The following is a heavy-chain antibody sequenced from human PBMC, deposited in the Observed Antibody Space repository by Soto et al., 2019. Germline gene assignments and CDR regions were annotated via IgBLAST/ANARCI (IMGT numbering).Heavy chain of an antibody. V-gene: IGHV3-11*01. D-gene: IGHD3-16*02. Sequence: QVQLVESGGGLVKPGGSLRLSCVASGFTFSDYYMSWIRQAPGKGLEWVSYISSSGTTIYYEDSVKGRFTSSRYNAKNSLYLQMNSLRAEDTDVYYCARGPYEYVGWSDPPHVDYWGQGTLVTVSS. J-gene: IGHJ4*02. CDR3: ARGPYEYVGWSDPPHVDY. CDR1: GFTFSDYY. CDR2: ISSSGTTI.